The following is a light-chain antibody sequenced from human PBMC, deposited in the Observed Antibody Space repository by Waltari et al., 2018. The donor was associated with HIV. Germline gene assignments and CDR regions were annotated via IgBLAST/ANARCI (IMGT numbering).Light chain of an antibody. CDR3: ISYISSSSPV. J-gene: IGLJ3*02. CDR1: SFDIYGYNF. CDR2: EVS. Sequence: QSALTQPASVSGSPGQSITISCTGTSFDIYGYNFVSWFQHHPGKAPKVILYEVSNLPSGFSDRFSGSKSGNTASLTISGLQPEDEAEYFCISYISSSSPVFGGGTKLTVL. V-gene: IGLV2-14*01.